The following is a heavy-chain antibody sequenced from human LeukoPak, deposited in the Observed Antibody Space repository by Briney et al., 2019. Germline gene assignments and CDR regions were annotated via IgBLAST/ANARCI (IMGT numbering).Heavy chain of an antibody. CDR1: GFTSSNAW. CDR3: TKRRGYSGYGNFDY. CDR2: IKSKTDGGTT. D-gene: IGHD5-12*01. V-gene: IGHV3-15*01. Sequence: GGSLRLSCVVSGFTSSNAWMTWVRQAPGKGLEWVGRIKSKTDGGTTDYAAPVKGRFTISRDDSKNMLYLQMNSLKTEDTAVYYCTKRRGYSGYGNFDYWGQGTLVTVSS. J-gene: IGHJ4*02.